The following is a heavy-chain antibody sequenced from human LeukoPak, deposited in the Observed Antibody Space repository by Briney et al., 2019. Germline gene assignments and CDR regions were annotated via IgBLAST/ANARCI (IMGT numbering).Heavy chain of an antibody. CDR3: ARVGDGYNYFSAFDI. CDR2: IYYSGST. V-gene: IGHV4-39*07. Sequence: SETLSLTCTVSGGSISSSSYYWGWIRQPPGKGLEWIGSIYYSGSTYYNPSLKSRVTISVDTSKNQFSLKLSSVTAADTAVYYCARVGDGYNYFSAFDIWGQGTMVTVSS. D-gene: IGHD5-24*01. J-gene: IGHJ3*02. CDR1: GGSISSSSYY.